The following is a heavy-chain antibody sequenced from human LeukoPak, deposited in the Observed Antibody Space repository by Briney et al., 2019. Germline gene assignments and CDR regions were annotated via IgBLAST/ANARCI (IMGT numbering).Heavy chain of an antibody. CDR2: ISSSSSTI. V-gene: IGHV3-48*04. CDR1: GFTFSSYS. CDR3: ARGIAAAGTLN. Sequence: GGSLRLSCAASGFTFSSYSMNWVRQAPGKGREWVSYISSSSSTIYYADSVKGRFTISRDNAKNSLYLQMNSLRAEDTAVYYCARGIAAAGTLNWGQGTLVTVSS. D-gene: IGHD6-13*01. J-gene: IGHJ4*02.